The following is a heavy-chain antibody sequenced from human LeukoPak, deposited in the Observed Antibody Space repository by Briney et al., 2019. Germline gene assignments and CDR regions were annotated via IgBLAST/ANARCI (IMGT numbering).Heavy chain of an antibody. Sequence: GASVKVTCKASGFTFTSSAMQWVRQARGQRLEWIGWIVVGSGNTNYAQKFQKRVTITRDMSTSTAYMELSSLRSEDTAVYYCAAEVDILTGYKNEWGQGTLVTVSS. D-gene: IGHD3-9*01. CDR2: IVVGSGNT. J-gene: IGHJ4*02. CDR1: GFTFTSSA. CDR3: AAEVDILTGYKNE. V-gene: IGHV1-58*02.